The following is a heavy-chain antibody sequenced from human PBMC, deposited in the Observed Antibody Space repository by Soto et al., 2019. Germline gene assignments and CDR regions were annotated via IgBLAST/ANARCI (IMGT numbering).Heavy chain of an antibody. CDR1: GFTFSYG. V-gene: IGHV3-30*18. Sequence: VQLLESGGGLIQPGGYLRLSCAAYGFTFSYGIHWLRQAPVKGLEWVAYLSSDSSNKFYGDSVKCRFTLSRDNSKNTQFLQMNSLRAEDTAVYYFAKRVIGYCSGNTCDDYWGQGTLVAVS. CDR3: AKRVIGYCSGNTCDDY. J-gene: IGHJ4*02. CDR2: LSSDSSNK. D-gene: IGHD2-15*01.